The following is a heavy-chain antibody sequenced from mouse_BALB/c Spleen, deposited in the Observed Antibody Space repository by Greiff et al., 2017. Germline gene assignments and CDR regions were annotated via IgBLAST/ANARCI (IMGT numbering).Heavy chain of an antibody. D-gene: IGHD1-1*01. Sequence: EVQLQQSGAELVKPGAPVKLSCTASGFNIKDTYMHWVKQRPEQGLEWIGRIDPANGNTKYDPKFQGKATITADTSSNTAYLQLSSLTSEDTAVYYCARRDGSSSGYWGQGTTLTVSS. CDR1: GFNIKDTY. CDR3: ARRDGSSSGY. CDR2: IDPANGNT. V-gene: IGHV14-3*02. J-gene: IGHJ2*01.